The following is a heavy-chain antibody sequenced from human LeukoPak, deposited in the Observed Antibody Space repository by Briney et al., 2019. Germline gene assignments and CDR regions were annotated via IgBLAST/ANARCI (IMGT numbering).Heavy chain of an antibody. CDR3: AKGAAAGLVDWFDP. CDR2: ITGRGDET. D-gene: IGHD6-13*01. V-gene: IGHV3-23*01. Sequence: GGSLRLSCAASGFLFSNYALMWGRQAPGKGLEWVSSITGRGDETFYADSVKGRFSLSRDNSKNMLYLQMYSLGAENTAIYYCAKGAAAGLVDWFDPWGQGTLVTVSS. J-gene: IGHJ5*02. CDR1: GFLFSNYA.